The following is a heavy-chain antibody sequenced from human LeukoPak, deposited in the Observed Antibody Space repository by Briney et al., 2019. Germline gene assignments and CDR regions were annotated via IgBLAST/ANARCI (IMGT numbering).Heavy chain of an antibody. CDR1: GGTFSSYA. CDR3: ARGSGLSSSSEGVYYYYYMDV. D-gene: IGHD6-6*01. J-gene: IGHJ6*03. V-gene: IGHV1-69*05. Sequence: SVKVSCKASGGTFSSYAISWVRQAPGQGLEWMGGIIPIFGTANYAQKFQGRVTITTDESTSTAYMDLSSLRSEDTAVYYCARGSGLSSSSEGVYYYYYMDVWGKGTTVTVSS. CDR2: IIPIFGTA.